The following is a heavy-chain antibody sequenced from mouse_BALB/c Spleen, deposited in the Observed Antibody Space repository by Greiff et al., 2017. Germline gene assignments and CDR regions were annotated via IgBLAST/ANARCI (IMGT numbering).Heavy chain of an antibody. Sequence: EVQLQQSGAELVKPGASVKLSCTASGFNIQDTYMRWVKQRPEQGLEWIGRIDPANGNTKYDPKFQGKATITADTSSNTAYLQLSSLTSEDTAVCYCAFNYFDYWGQGTTLTVSS. V-gene: IGHV14-3*02. J-gene: IGHJ2*01. CDR1: GFNIQDTY. CDR3: AFNYFDY. CDR2: IDPANGNT.